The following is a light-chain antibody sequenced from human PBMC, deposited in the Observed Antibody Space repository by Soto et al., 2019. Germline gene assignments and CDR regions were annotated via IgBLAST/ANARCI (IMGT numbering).Light chain of an antibody. CDR3: QQRRDFIT. Sequence: ENVLTQSPATLSLSPGDRAALSCRASRRVSTYLAWYQHRPGQAPRLLIFDASKRATGVPARFSGSGSGTDFTLTISSLEPEDFAVYYCQQRRDFITFGQGTRLEIK. V-gene: IGKV3-11*01. J-gene: IGKJ5*01. CDR1: RRVSTY. CDR2: DAS.